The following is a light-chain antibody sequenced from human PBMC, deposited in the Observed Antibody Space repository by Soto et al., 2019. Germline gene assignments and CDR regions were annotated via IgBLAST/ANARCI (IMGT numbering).Light chain of an antibody. CDR3: SSSSSSTTLDV. J-gene: IGLJ1*01. CDR1: SSDVGGFNY. CDR2: EVS. Sequence: QSALTQPASVSGSPGQSITISCTGTSSDVGGFNYVSWHQQHPGKAPKVMIYEVSNRPSGVSNRFSGSKSGNTASLTIYGLQAEDESQYNCSSSSSSTTLDVFGTGTKVTV. V-gene: IGLV2-14*01.